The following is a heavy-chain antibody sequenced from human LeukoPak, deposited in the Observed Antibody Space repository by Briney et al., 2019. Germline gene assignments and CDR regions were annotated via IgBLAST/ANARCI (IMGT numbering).Heavy chain of an antibody. D-gene: IGHD5-24*01. CDR2: IFYSGNT. CDR3: ARETDQGMDDAFDI. J-gene: IGHJ3*02. CDR1: GGSISSSTYY. V-gene: IGHV4-39*07. Sequence: SETLSLTCTVSGGSISSSTYYWGWIRQPPGKGLEWIGVIFYSGNTFYNPSLRSRVTISVDTSKNQFSLNLRSVTAADTAVYYCARETDQGMDDAFDIWGQGTMVTVSS.